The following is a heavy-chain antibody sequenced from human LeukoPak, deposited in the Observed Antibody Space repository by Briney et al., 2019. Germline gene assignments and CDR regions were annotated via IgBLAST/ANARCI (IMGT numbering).Heavy chain of an antibody. V-gene: IGHV3-11*01. Sequence: GGSLRLSCAASGFTFSDYYMSWIRQAPGKGLEWLASIGSAINYADSVKGRFTISRDNAKNSLYLQMNSLRAEDTAVYYCARYSDDFWSGYYTGVQAPNDYWGQGTLVTVSS. J-gene: IGHJ4*02. D-gene: IGHD3-3*01. CDR2: SIGSAI. CDR1: GFTFSDYY. CDR3: ARYSDDFWSGYYTGVQAPNDY.